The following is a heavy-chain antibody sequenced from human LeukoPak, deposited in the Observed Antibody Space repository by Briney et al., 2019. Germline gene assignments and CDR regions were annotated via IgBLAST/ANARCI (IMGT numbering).Heavy chain of an antibody. CDR2: IYTSGGT. V-gene: IGHV4-4*07. Sequence: PSHSLSPTRALSAHSAVSGYSWAWIRQPPGKGLEWIGRIYTSGGTTYNPSLKSRVTMSVDTSKNQFSLKLSSVTGADTAVYYCARTPQGYYDSSGYSMYYFDYWGQGTLVTVSS. CDR3: ARTPQGYYDSSGYSMYYFDY. D-gene: IGHD3-22*01. CDR1: AHSAVSGYS. J-gene: IGHJ4*02.